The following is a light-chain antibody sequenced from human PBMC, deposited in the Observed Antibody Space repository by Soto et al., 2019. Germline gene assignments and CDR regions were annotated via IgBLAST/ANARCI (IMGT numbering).Light chain of an antibody. V-gene: IGKV1-27*01. CDR2: AAS. CDR1: QGISNY. J-gene: IGKJ5*01. Sequence: EIPITRSQSALSASFRDRATITCRASQGISNYLAWYQQKPGKVPKLLIYAASTLQSGVPSRFSGSGSGTDFTLTITSLQPEDFATYYCQQFYNYPITFGQATGLAI. CDR3: QQFYNYPIT.